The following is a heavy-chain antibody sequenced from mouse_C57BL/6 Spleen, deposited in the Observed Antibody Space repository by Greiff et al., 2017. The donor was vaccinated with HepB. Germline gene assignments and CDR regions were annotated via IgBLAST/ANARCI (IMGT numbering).Heavy chain of an antibody. V-gene: IGHV1-9*01. CDR1: GYTFTGYW. Sequence: QVQLQQSGAELMKPGASVKLSCKATGYTFTGYWIEWVKQRPGHGLEWIGEILPGSGSTNYNEKFKGKATFTADTSSNTAYMHRSSLTTEDSAIYYCASWSSGYYFAYWGQGTLVTVSA. CDR2: ILPGSGST. CDR3: ASWSSGYYFAY. J-gene: IGHJ3*01. D-gene: IGHD3-2*02.